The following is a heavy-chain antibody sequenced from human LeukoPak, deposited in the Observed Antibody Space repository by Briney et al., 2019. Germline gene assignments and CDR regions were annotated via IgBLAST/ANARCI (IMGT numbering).Heavy chain of an antibody. V-gene: IGHV3-30*03. CDR1: GFTFSSNG. CDR2: ISYDGRTT. Sequence: GRSLRLSCAASGFTFSSNGMHWVRQAPGKGLEWVAVISYDGRTTYYADSVKGRFTISRDNSENTLDVQMNSLRAEDTAVYYCARDRLGNYGSGRNGVNSLDIWGQGTMVTVSS. J-gene: IGHJ3*02. D-gene: IGHD3-10*01. CDR3: ARDRLGNYGSGRNGVNSLDI.